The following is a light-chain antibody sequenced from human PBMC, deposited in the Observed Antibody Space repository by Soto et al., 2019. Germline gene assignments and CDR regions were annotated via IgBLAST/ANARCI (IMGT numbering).Light chain of an antibody. V-gene: IGLV4-60*03. CDR1: SGHSSYI. CDR2: LDGSGSN. J-gene: IGLJ3*02. CDR3: ETWDRNTRV. Sequence: QAVLTQSSSASASLGSSVKLTCTLSSGHSSYIIAWHQQQPGKAPRYLMKLDGSGSNNKGSGVPDRFSGSSSGADRYLTITNLQSEDEADYYCETWDRNTRVFGGGTKLTVL.